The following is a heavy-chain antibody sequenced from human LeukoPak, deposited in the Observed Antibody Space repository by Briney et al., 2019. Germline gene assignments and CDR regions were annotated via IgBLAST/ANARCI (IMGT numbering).Heavy chain of an antibody. CDR3: ARTPIVVVPAAMAGMDV. CDR2: IYYSGST. CDR1: GGSISSGGYY. J-gene: IGHJ6*02. Sequence: SETLSLTCTVSGGSISSGGYYWSWIRQHPGKGLEWIGYIYYSGSTYYNPSLKSRVTISVDTSKNQFSLKLSSVTAADTAVYYCARTPIVVVPAAMAGMDVWGQGTTVTVSS. V-gene: IGHV4-31*03. D-gene: IGHD2-2*01.